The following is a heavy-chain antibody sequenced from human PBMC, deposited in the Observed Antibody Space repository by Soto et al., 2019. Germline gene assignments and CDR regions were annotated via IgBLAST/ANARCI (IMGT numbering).Heavy chain of an antibody. J-gene: IGHJ4*02. Sequence: SETLSLTWAVSGGSISSSNWWSWVRQPPGKGPEWIGEIYHSGSTNYNPSLKSRVTISVDTSKNQFSLKLSSVTAADTAVYYCAGTTTAHIDNCGQRTLVPVSS. CDR2: IYHSGST. CDR1: GGSISSSNW. CDR3: AGTTTAHIDN. D-gene: IGHD4-4*01. V-gene: IGHV4-4*02.